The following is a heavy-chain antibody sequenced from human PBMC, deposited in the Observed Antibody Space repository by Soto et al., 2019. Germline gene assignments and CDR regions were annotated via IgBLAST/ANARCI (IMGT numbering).Heavy chain of an antibody. V-gene: IGHV3-11*05. CDR2: LSNSGTYT. CDR1: GFAFSDYY. Sequence: VQLVQSGGGLVKPGGSLTLSCAASGFAFSDYYMTWIRQAPGKGLEWISSLSNSGTYTNYADSVKVRFITSRDNVKNSLSLHLNGLRAEDTAVYFCARGQYVFVYWGQGGLVTVSS. CDR3: ARGQYVFVY. J-gene: IGHJ4*02. D-gene: IGHD3-10*01.